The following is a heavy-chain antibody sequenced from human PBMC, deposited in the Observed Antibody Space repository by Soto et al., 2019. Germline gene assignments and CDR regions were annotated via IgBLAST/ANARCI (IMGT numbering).Heavy chain of an antibody. J-gene: IGHJ4*02. D-gene: IGHD2-8*01. CDR2: LNPNSGGT. CDR1: GYTFHGYY. Sequence: ASVKFSCTASGYTFHGYYIHWVRQAPGQGLESMGWLNPNSGGTNYAQNFQGRVTMTRDTSISTAYMELSGLRSDDTAVYYCRVTGVSEVDYWGQGTLVTVSS. CDR3: RVTGVSEVDY. V-gene: IGHV1-2*02.